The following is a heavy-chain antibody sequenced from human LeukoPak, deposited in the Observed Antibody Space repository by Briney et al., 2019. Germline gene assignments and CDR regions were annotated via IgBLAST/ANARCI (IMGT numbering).Heavy chain of an antibody. D-gene: IGHD6-13*01. CDR3: AREGYSSSWYEGGYYFDY. Sequence: ASVKVSCKASGYTFTSYGISWVRQAPGQGLEWMGWISAYNGNTNYAQKLQGRVTMTTDASTSTAYMELRSLRSDDTAVYYCAREGYSSSWYEGGYYFDYWGQGTLVTVSS. J-gene: IGHJ4*02. V-gene: IGHV1-18*01. CDR1: GYTFTSYG. CDR2: ISAYNGNT.